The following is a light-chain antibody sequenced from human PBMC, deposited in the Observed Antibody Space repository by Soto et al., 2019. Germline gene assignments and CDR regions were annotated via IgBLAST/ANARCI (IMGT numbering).Light chain of an antibody. CDR3: QQYYSTPWT. CDR1: QSVLYSSNNKNY. Sequence: DIVMTQSPDSLAVSLGERATINCKSSQSVLYSSNNKNYLAWYQQKPGQPPKLLIYWASTRESGVPDRLSGSGSGTDFTLTISSLQAEDVAIYYCQQYYSTPWTSGQGTKVEIK. CDR2: WAS. J-gene: IGKJ1*01. V-gene: IGKV4-1*01.